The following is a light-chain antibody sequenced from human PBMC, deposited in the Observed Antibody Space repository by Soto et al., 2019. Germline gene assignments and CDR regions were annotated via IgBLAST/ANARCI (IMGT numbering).Light chain of an antibody. CDR3: QQYNSYAVT. CDR1: QSISSW. J-gene: IGKJ3*01. Sequence: DIQMTQSPSTLSASVGDRVTITCRASQSISSWLAWYQKKPGQAPKLLIYKASSLGSGVTSRFSGSGSGTEFTLTISSQQPDDVANYYYQQYNSYAVTFGPGTKVDIK. CDR2: KAS. V-gene: IGKV1-5*03.